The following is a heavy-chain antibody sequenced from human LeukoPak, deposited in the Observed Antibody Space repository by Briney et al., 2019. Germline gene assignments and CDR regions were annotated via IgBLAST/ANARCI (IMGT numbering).Heavy chain of an antibody. CDR1: GFTFSDYY. CDR2: ISSDGDTI. CDR3: ARGFYRSPPFDY. V-gene: IGHV3-11*01. D-gene: IGHD2-15*01. J-gene: IGHJ4*02. Sequence: KAGGSLRLSCTVSGFTFSDYYMSWIRQAPGKGLEWVSYISSDGDTIYHADSVKGRFTISRDNAQNSLYLQLNRLRAEDTAVYYCARGFYRSPPFDYWGQGTQVTVSS.